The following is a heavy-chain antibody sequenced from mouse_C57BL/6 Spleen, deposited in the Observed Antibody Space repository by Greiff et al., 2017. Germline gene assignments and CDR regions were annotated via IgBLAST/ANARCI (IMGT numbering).Heavy chain of an antibody. D-gene: IGHD3-1*01. CDR1: GYTFTDYN. Sequence: VQLQQSGPELVKPGASVKMSCKASGYTFTDYNMHWVKQSHGKSLEWIGYINPNNGGTSYNQKFKGKDTLTVNKSSSTAYMELRRLTSEDSAVYYCARWTGTNYFDYWGQGTTLTVAS. CDR2: INPNNGGT. CDR3: ARWTGTNYFDY. J-gene: IGHJ2*01. V-gene: IGHV1-22*01.